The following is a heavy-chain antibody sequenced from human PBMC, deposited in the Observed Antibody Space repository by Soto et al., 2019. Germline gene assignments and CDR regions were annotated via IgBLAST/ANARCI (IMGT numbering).Heavy chain of an antibody. D-gene: IGHD6-19*01. CDR2: ISSSSSTI. J-gene: IGHJ6*02. V-gene: IGHV3-48*02. Sequence: GSLRLSCAASGFTFISYSINCFRHSPFKWLEWVSYISSSSSTIYYADSVKGRFTISRDNAKNSLYLQMNSLRDEDTAVYYCARCIAVAEGYYYYGMDVWGQGTTVTVSS. CDR3: ARCIAVAEGYYYYGMDV. CDR1: GFTFISYS.